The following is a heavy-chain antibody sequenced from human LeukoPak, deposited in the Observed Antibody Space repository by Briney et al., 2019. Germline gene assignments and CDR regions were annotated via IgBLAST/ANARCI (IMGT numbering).Heavy chain of an antibody. CDR1: GYTFTSYA. CDR2: INAGNGNT. V-gene: IGHV1-3*01. J-gene: IGHJ4*02. Sequence: APVKVSCKASGYTFTSYAMHWVRQAPGQRLEWMGWINAGNGNTKYSQKFQGRVTITRDTSASTAYMELSSLRSEDTAVYYCARGYYYGSGTNPPFDYWGQGTLVTVSS. CDR3: ARGYYYGSGTNPPFDY. D-gene: IGHD3-10*01.